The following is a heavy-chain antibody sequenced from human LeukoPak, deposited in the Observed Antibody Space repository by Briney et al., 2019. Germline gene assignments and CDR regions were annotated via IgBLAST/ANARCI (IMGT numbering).Heavy chain of an antibody. D-gene: IGHD5-18*01. V-gene: IGHV3-21*01. J-gene: IGHJ6*03. CDR2: ISSSSTYI. CDR1: GFTLRSYT. Sequence: GGSLRLSCAASGFTLRSYTMHWVRQAPGKGLEWVSSISSSSTYISYADSVKGRFTISRDNAKNSLYLQLSSLRAEDTAVYYCARAGIQLWTNYYYYYMDVWGKGTTVTVSS. CDR3: ARAGIQLWTNYYYYYMDV.